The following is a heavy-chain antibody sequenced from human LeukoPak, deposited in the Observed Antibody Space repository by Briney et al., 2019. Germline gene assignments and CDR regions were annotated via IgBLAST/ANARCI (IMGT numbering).Heavy chain of an antibody. CDR1: GFNFITYA. V-gene: IGHV3-23*01. Sequence: GGSLRLACAASGFNFITYAMTWVRQAPGKGLEWVSSISGSGGSTYYADSVKGRFTISRDNSKNTLYLQMNSLRAGDTAIYYCAKDLVWAGSGPDAFDIWGQRTTVTVSS. D-gene: IGHD6-19*01. CDR3: AKDLVWAGSGPDAFDI. CDR2: ISGSGGST. J-gene: IGHJ3*02.